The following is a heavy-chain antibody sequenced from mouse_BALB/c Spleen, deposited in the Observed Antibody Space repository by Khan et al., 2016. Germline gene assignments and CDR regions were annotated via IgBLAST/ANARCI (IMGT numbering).Heavy chain of an antibody. D-gene: IGHD1-1*01. J-gene: IGHJ4*01. CDR3: GGDYYKDY. CDR1: GFTFNTYA. V-gene: IGHV10-1*02. CDR2: IRSTSNKYAT. Sequence: EVQLVESGGGLVQPKGSLKLSCAASGFTFNTYAMNWVRQAPGKSLEWVASIRSTSNKYATSYADSAKDRFTISRDDSQSMFYLQRREVKTAETDGDRNGGDYYKDYWGQGTKGTVSS.